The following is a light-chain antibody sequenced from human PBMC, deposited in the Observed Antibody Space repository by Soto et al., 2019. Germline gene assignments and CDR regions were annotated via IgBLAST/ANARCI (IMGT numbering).Light chain of an antibody. V-gene: IGKV3D-15*01. CDR2: EAS. CDR1: QSVRSD. Sequence: EIVLTQSPGTLSLSPGEKATLSCRASQSVRSDLVWYQQKPGQAPRLVMYEASTRAAGIPARLSSSWSGTQFTLTISSMQSVDFTVYSCLQNQNLWAFGQGTNVEI. CDR3: LQNQNLWA. J-gene: IGKJ1*01.